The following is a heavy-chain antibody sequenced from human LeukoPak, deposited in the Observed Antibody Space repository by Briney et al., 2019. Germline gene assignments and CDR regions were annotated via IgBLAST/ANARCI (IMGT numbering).Heavy chain of an antibody. CDR3: ARVRPIAVSATWWDY. CDR1: GYTFTDYY. D-gene: IGHD6-19*01. J-gene: IGHJ4*02. Sequence: ASVEVSCKTSGYTFTDYYMHWVRQAPGQGLEWMGWINPNSGGTHSAQKFQGRVTMTRDTSITTAYMELSRLNSDDTAVYYCARVRPIAVSATWWDYWGQGTLVTVSS. V-gene: IGHV1-2*02. CDR2: INPNSGGT.